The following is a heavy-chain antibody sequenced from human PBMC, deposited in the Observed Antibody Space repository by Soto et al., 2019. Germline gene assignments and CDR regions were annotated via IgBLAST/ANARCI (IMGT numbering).Heavy chain of an antibody. CDR1: GYTSTSND. J-gene: IGHJ4*02. Sequence: QVQLVQSGAEVKKPGASVKVSCKAAGYTSTSNDINWVRQATGQGLEWMGWMNPNRGNTGYAQKFQGRITMTRKTSKRTAYMGLSSLTSEDTAVYYCARGPGCSSLSCPYYFESWGQGTLVTVSS. CDR3: ARGPGCSSLSCPYYFES. V-gene: IGHV1-8*01. CDR2: MNPNRGNT. D-gene: IGHD2-2*01.